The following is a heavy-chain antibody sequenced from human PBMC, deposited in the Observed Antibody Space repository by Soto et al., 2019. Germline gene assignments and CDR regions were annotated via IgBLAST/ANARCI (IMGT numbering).Heavy chain of an antibody. Sequence: GGSLGLSCSASGLDFHSYTINWVRQAPGKRLEWLSSISSSGYIFSTDSVRGRFTISRDNAKNSVYLQINSLRAEDTAVYYCAKAKRGYSGYGGMDVWGQGNTVTVSS. V-gene: IGHV3-21*01. CDR2: ISSSGYI. CDR3: AKAKRGYSGYGGMDV. CDR1: GLDFHSYT. D-gene: IGHD5-12*01. J-gene: IGHJ6*02.